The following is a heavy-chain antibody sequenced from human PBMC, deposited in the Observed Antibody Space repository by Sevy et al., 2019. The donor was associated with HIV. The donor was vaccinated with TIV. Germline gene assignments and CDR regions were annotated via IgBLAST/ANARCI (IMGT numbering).Heavy chain of an antibody. CDR2: MNQDGTER. CDR3: VREGLGGFSYSLDC. CDR1: GFSFSTYW. Sequence: GGSLRLSCAASGFSFSTYWMTWVRQAPGKGLEWVDTMNQDGTERDYVDSVKGRFTISRDNTKTSLFLQMNSLGAEDTGVYYCVREGLGGFSYSLDCWGQGTLVTVSS. V-gene: IGHV3-7*01. J-gene: IGHJ4*02. D-gene: IGHD3-16*01.